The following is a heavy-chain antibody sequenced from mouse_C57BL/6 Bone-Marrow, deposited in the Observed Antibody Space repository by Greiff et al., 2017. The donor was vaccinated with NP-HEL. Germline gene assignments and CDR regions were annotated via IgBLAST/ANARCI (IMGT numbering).Heavy chain of an antibody. J-gene: IGHJ1*03. CDR1: GFTFSDYG. CDR2: ISSGSSTI. D-gene: IGHD2-3*01. Sequence: EVMLVESGGGLVKPGGSLKLSCAASGFTFSDYGMHWVRQAPEKGLEWVAYISSGSSTIYYADTVKGRFTISRDNAKNTLFLQMTSLRSDDTAMYYCARWRLLLYFDVWGTGTTVTVAS. CDR3: ARWRLLLYFDV. V-gene: IGHV5-17*01.